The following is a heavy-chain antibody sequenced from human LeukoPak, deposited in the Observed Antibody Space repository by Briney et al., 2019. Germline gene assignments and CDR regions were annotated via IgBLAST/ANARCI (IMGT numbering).Heavy chain of an antibody. CDR1: GFTFSNYG. Sequence: GGSLRLSCAASGFTFSNYGMHWVRQAPGKGLEWVAVISYDGSNKYYADSVKGRFTISRDNSKNTLYLQMNSLRAEDTAVYYCAKGRSYSSSSEEDYWGQGTLVTVSS. CDR2: ISYDGSNK. V-gene: IGHV3-30*18. J-gene: IGHJ4*02. D-gene: IGHD6-6*01. CDR3: AKGRSYSSSSEEDY.